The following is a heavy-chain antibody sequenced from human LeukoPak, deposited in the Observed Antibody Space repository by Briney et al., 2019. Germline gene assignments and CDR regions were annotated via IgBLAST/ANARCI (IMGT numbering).Heavy chain of an antibody. CDR1: GXTFNNYV. V-gene: IGHV3-64D*09. CDR3: VSENHRLGGGPDFQYFDY. Sequence: GGSLRLSCSASGXTFNNYVMHWVRLAPGKGLESVAAIGNDGHSTHYADSVRGRFIASRDNSMSTQSLQMSSLRPDDTAVYYCVSENHRLGGGPDFQYFDYWGQGSLVTVSS. CDR2: IGNDGHST. J-gene: IGHJ4*02. D-gene: IGHD3-16*01.